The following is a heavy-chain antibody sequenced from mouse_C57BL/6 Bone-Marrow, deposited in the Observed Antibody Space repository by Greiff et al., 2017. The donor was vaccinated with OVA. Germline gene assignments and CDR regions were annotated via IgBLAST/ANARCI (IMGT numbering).Heavy chain of an antibody. CDR3: TRRRRRITTVVASPFDV. D-gene: IGHD1-1*01. Sequence: DVQLQESGTVLARPGASVKMSCKTSGYTFTSYWMHWVKQRPGQGLEWIGAIYPGNSDTSYNQKFKGKAKLTAVTSASTAYMELSSLTNEDSAVYYCTRRRRRITTVVASPFDVWGTGTTVTVSS. CDR1: GYTFTSYW. J-gene: IGHJ1*03. V-gene: IGHV1-5*01. CDR2: IYPGNSDT.